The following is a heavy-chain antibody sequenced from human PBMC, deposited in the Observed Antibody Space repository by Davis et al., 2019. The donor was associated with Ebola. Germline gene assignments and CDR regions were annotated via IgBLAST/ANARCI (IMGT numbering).Heavy chain of an antibody. J-gene: IGHJ6*02. CDR2: INPNSGGT. D-gene: IGHD2-15*01. Sequence: AASVKVSCKASGYTFTSYDINWVRQAPGQGLEWMGWINPNSGGTNYAQKFQGWVTMTRDTSISTAYMELSRLRSDDTAVYYCGRGGGIGYYGMDVWGQGTTVTVSS. CDR1: GYTFTSYD. V-gene: IGHV1-2*04. CDR3: GRGGGIGYYGMDV.